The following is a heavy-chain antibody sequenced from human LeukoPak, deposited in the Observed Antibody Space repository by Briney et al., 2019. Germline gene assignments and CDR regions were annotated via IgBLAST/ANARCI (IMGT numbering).Heavy chain of an antibody. CDR3: ARASWISNADAVW. V-gene: IGHV3-53*01. J-gene: IGHJ4*02. CDR1: GITVTAND. Sequence: GGSLRLSCAVSGITVTANDMTWVRQAPGKGLEWVSVIYIDGSKYYADSVKGRFTISRDTSTNTVYLHLNNLRVEDSAVYYCARASWISNADAVWWGQGTLVTVSS. D-gene: IGHD1-1*01. CDR2: IYIDGSK.